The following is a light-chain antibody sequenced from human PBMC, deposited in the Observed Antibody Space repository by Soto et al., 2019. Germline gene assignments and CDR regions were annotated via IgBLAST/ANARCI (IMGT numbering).Light chain of an antibody. CDR3: QQYSSLWT. CDR2: DAS. Sequence: PGERATLSCRASRSVSNNYLAWYQQKPGQAPRLLIYDASNRATGIPARFSGSGSGTDFTLTISSLEPEDFAVYYCQQYSSLWTFGQGTKV. V-gene: IGKV3-20*01. J-gene: IGKJ1*01. CDR1: RSVSNNY.